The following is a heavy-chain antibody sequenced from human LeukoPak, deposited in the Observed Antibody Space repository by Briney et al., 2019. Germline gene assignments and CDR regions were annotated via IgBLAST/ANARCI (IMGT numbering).Heavy chain of an antibody. CDR1: GFTFSSYA. Sequence: PGGSLRLSCAASGFTFSSYAMGWVRLAPGKGLEWVSVISVSGGSTYYADSVRGRFTISRDNSKNTLYLQMSSLRAEDTAVYYCASLRGQRLDPFDYWGQGTLVTVSS. CDR3: ASLRGQRLDPFDY. D-gene: IGHD6-25*01. CDR2: ISVSGGST. V-gene: IGHV3-23*01. J-gene: IGHJ4*02.